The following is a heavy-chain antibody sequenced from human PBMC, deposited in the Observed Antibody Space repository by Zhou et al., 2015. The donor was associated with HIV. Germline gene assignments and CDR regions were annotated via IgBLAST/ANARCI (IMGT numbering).Heavy chain of an antibody. CDR2: IVVGSGNT. CDR3: GAFYCSSTSCYAGDYYYGVDV. V-gene: IGHV1-58*01. D-gene: IGHD2-2*01. CDR1: GFTFSKSA. Sequence: QMQLVQSGPEVKKPGTSVKVSCKASGFTFSKSAVQWVRQTRGQRLEWIGWIVVGSGNTNYAQKFQERVTITRDMSTSTAYMEVSSLRSEDTAIYYCGAFYCSSTSCYAGDYYYGVDVWGQGTTVTVSS. J-gene: IGHJ6*02.